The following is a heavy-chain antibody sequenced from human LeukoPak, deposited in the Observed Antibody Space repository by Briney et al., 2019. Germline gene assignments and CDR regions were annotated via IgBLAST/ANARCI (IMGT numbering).Heavy chain of an antibody. J-gene: IGHJ3*02. V-gene: IGHV5-51*01. D-gene: IGHD2-15*01. CDR1: GYSFPTYW. CDR3: ARQRYCTGGSCFTWYDAFDI. Sequence: GESLKISCKASGYSFPTYWIGWVRQMPGKGLEWMGIIYPSDSDTKYSPSFQGQVTISADTSTNTAYLQWSSLKDSDAAVYFCARQRYCTGGSCFTWYDAFDIWGQGTVVTVSS. CDR2: IYPSDSDT.